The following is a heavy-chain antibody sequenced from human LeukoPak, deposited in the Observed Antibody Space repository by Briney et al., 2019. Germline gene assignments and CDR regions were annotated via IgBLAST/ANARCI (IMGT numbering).Heavy chain of an antibody. J-gene: IGHJ4*02. D-gene: IGHD2-21*02. CDR1: GYTFTSYA. V-gene: IGHV1-3*01. CDR2: INAGNGNT. Sequence: GASVTVSCKASGYTFTSYAMHWVRQAPGQRLEWMGWINAGNGNTKYSQKFQGRVTITRDTSASTAYMELSSLRSEDTAVYYCARDWREPKVTAILIGPADYWGQGTLVTVSS. CDR3: ARDWREPKVTAILIGPADY.